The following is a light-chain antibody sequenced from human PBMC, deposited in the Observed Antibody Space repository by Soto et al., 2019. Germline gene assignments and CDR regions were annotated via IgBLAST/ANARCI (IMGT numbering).Light chain of an antibody. CDR3: QQYGSSST. V-gene: IGKV3-20*01. CDR1: QNVSSSY. CDR2: GAS. J-gene: IGKJ5*01. Sequence: VLTQSPGTRSLSPGERATLSCRASQNVSSSYLAWYQQKPGQAPRLLIYGASSRATGIPDRSSGIGSGTDFTLTISRMEPEDFAVYDCQQYGSSSTFGQGTRLEIK.